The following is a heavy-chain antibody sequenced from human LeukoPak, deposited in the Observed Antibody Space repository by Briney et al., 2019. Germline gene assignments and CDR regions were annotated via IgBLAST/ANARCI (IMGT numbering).Heavy chain of an antibody. Sequence: GGSLSLSCAASGFTFNNYWMHWVRQAPGKGLVWVSRINTDGSHTDYADSVKGRFTFSRDNAKNTLYLQMNSLRAEDTAVYYCARIKVGATGIDYWGQGTLVTVSS. D-gene: IGHD1-26*01. CDR2: INTDGSHT. J-gene: IGHJ4*02. CDR3: ARIKVGATGIDY. CDR1: GFTFNNYW. V-gene: IGHV3-74*01.